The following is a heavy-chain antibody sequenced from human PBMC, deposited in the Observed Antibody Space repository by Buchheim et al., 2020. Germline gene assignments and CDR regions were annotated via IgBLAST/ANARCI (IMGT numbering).Heavy chain of an antibody. CDR3: AKDQWAVLVPAAIDYYGMDV. CDR1: GFTFSSYG. D-gene: IGHD2-2*01. J-gene: IGHJ6*02. CDR2: ISYDGSNK. Sequence: QVQLVESGGGVVQPGRSLRLSCAASGFTFSSYGMHWVRQAPGKGLEWVAVISYDGSNKYYADSVKGRFTISRDNSKNTLYLQMNSLRAEDTAVYYCAKDQWAVLVPAAIDYYGMDVWGQGTT. V-gene: IGHV3-30*18.